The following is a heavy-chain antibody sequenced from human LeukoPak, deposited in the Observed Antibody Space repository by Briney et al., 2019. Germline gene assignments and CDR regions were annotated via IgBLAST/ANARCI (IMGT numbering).Heavy chain of an antibody. J-gene: IGHJ5*02. Sequence: KPSETLSLTCAVYGGSFSSNCWSWIRQPPGKGLEWNGEINHSGSSTNNPPLKSRVPISVDTSKNQFSWKLSSVTATDTAVYYCSRYKGLIWAYGPYNWFDPWGKGTLVTVSS. CDR1: GGSFSSNC. V-gene: IGHV4-34*01. CDR2: INHSGSS. D-gene: IGHD1-14*01. CDR3: SRYKGLIWAYGPYNWFDP.